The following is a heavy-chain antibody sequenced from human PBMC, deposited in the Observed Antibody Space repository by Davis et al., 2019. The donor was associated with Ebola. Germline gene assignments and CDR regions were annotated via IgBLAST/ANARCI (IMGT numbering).Heavy chain of an antibody. Sequence: PGGSLRLSCAASGFTFSSYSMNWVRQAPGKGLEWVSSISSSSSYIYYADSVKGRFTISRDNAKNSLYLQMNSLRAEDTAVYYCARMVGATYYFDYWGQGTLVTVSS. CDR1: GFTFSSYS. J-gene: IGHJ4*02. D-gene: IGHD1-26*01. CDR2: ISSSSSYI. CDR3: ARMVGATYYFDY. V-gene: IGHV3-21*01.